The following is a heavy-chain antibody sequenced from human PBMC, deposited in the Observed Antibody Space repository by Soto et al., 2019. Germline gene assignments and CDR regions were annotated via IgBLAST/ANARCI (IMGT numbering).Heavy chain of an antibody. J-gene: IGHJ4*02. CDR3: ARDRGADAPIDF. CDR2: IWHDGLKK. V-gene: IGHV3-33*01. CDR1: RFTLGDYG. Sequence: QVQLVGFGGGVFQLGRSRRFSCVASRFTLGDYGMHWVGQAPGKGLEWVAVIWHDGLKKDYVDSVKGRFTVSRDNSKNTLYLQMNSLRVEDTATYYCARDRGADAPIDFWGQGTLVTVSS.